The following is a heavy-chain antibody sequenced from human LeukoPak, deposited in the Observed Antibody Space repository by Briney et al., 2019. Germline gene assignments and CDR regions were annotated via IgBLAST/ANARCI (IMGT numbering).Heavy chain of an antibody. Sequence: TGGSLRLSCAASGFTFSNAWMSWVRQAPGKGLEWVGRIKSKTDGGTTDYAAPVKGRFTISRDDSKNTLYLQMNSLKTEDTAVYYCTTDQTSVAAVTLEYYYYGMDVWGQGTTVTVSS. V-gene: IGHV3-15*01. CDR2: IKSKTDGGTT. D-gene: IGHD4-4*01. CDR1: GFTFSNAW. J-gene: IGHJ6*02. CDR3: TTDQTSVAAVTLEYYYYGMDV.